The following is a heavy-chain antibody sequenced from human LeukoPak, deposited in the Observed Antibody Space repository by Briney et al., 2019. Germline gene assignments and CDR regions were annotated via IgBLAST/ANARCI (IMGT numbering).Heavy chain of an antibody. CDR3: AREGYVDTAMVIDY. CDR1: GFTFSSYA. V-gene: IGHV3-30-3*01. D-gene: IGHD5-18*01. CDR2: ISYDGSNK. Sequence: PGGSLRLSCAASGFTFSSYAMHWVRQAPGKGLEWVAVISYDGSNKYYADSVKGRFTISRDNSKNTLYLQMNSLRAEDTAVYYCAREGYVDTAMVIDYWGRGTLVTVSS. J-gene: IGHJ4*02.